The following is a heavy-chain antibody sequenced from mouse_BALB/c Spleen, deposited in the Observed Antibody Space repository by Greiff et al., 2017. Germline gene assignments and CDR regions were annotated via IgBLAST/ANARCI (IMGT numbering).Heavy chain of an antibody. CDR2: ISYSGST. Sequence: DVKLQESGPSLVKPSQTLSLTCSVTGDSITSGYWNWIRKFPGNKLEYMGYISYSGSTYYNPSLKSRISITRDTSKNQYYLQLNSVTTEDTATYYCARAITTATWYFDVWGAGTTVTVSS. V-gene: IGHV3-8*02. CDR1: GDSITSGY. J-gene: IGHJ1*01. D-gene: IGHD1-2*01. CDR3: ARAITTATWYFDV.